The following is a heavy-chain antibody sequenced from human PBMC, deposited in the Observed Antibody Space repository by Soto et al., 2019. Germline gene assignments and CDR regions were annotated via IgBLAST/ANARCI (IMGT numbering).Heavy chain of an antibody. D-gene: IGHD3-3*01. Sequence: ASVKVSCKASGYTFTGYYMHWVRQAPGQGLEWMGWINPDSGGTNYAQKFQGWVTMTRDTSISTAYMELSSLRSEDTAVYYCATTPDITIFGVVPWGQGTLVTVSS. V-gene: IGHV1-2*04. CDR3: ATTPDITIFGVVP. CDR1: GYTFTGYY. CDR2: INPDSGGT. J-gene: IGHJ5*02.